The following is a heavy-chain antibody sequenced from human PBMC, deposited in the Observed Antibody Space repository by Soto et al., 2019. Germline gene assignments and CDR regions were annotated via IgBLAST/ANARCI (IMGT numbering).Heavy chain of an antibody. CDR3: ARDQTDCGGDCVVFDI. Sequence: SVKVSCKASGGTFSSYTISWVRQAPGQGLEWMGRIIPILGIANYAQKFQGRVTITADKSTSTAYMELSSLRSEDTAVYYCARDQTDCGGDCVVFDIGGQGKMVTVSS. J-gene: IGHJ3*02. V-gene: IGHV1-69*04. CDR2: IIPILGIA. D-gene: IGHD2-21*02. CDR1: GGTFSSYT.